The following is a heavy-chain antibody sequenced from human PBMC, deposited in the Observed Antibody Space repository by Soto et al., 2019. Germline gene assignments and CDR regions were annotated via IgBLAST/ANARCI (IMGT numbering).Heavy chain of an antibody. CDR3: ARGPSAAAPLSDWYFDL. Sequence: VGSLRLSCAASGFTFSGYSMNWVRQAPGKGLEWVSYIASTSWNIYYADTVKGRFTISRDNAKNSLYLQMNSLRDEDTAVYYCARGPSAAAPLSDWYFDLWGRGTLVTVSS. CDR1: GFTFSGYS. CDR2: IASTSWNI. V-gene: IGHV3-48*02. D-gene: IGHD2-2*01. J-gene: IGHJ2*01.